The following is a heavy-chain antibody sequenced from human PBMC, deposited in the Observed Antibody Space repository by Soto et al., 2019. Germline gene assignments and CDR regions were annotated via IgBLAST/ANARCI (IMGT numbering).Heavy chain of an antibody. CDR1: CGSLSSYY. CDR3: ARGYDSSGYYPPLLDY. V-gene: IGHV4-34*01. J-gene: IGHJ4*02. Sequence: ETLALTCPVYCGSLSSYYWSGILQSPGKGLEWIGEISHSGSTNYNPSLKSRVTISVATSKNHFSLRLSSVAAADTAVYYCARGYDSSGYYPPLLDYSGQGALVTVSS. CDR2: ISHSGST. D-gene: IGHD3-22*01.